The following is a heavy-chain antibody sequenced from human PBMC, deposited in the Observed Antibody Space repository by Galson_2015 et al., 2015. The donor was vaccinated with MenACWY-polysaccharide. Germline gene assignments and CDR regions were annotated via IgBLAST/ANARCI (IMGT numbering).Heavy chain of an antibody. D-gene: IGHD5-12*01. CDR2: LKSDGSST. CDR3: ARGYSAYD. V-gene: IGHV3-74*01. CDR1: GFTFCAYW. Sequence: CAASGFTFCAYWLHWVRQAPGQRLVWVSRLKSDGSSTNYADYVKGRFTISRDNAKTTLYLQMNSLRAEDTALYYCARGYSAYDWGQGTLVTVSA. J-gene: IGHJ4*02.